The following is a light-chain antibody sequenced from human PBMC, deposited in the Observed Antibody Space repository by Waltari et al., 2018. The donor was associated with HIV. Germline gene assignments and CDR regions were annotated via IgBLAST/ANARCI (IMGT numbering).Light chain of an antibody. J-gene: IGLJ3*02. Sequence: QSVLTQPPSASGTPGQRVTISCSGSSSNIGSNTVNWYQLLPGTAPSLLIYSNNQRPSGVPDRFSGSKSGPSASLAISGLQSEEETDYYCATWDDSLNAWVFGGGTKLTVL. CDR3: ATWDDSLNAWV. CDR1: SSNIGSNT. CDR2: SNN. V-gene: IGLV1-44*01.